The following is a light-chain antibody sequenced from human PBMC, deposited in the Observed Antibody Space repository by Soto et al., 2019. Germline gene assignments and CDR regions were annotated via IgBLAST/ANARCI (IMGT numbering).Light chain of an antibody. J-gene: IGKJ4*01. CDR2: KAS. CDR3: QQYYSYPLT. CDR1: QGISSY. Sequence: AIRMTQSPSSFSASTGYRFTITCRASQGISSYLAWYQQKPGKAPKLLIYKASTLKSGVPSRFSGSGSGTDFTLTISCLQSEDFATYYCQQYYSYPLTFGGGTTGDIK. V-gene: IGKV1-8*01.